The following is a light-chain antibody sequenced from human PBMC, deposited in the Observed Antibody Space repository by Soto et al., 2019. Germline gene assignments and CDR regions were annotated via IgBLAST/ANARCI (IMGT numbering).Light chain of an antibody. CDR2: GNS. Sequence: QSVLTQPPSVSGAPGQRVTISCTGSSSNIGAGYDVHWYQQLPGTGPKLLIYGNSNRPSGVPDRFSGSKSGTSASLVITGVQAEDEAGYHCQSHDSSLSTYVFGTGTKVTVL. CDR1: SSNIGAGYD. V-gene: IGLV1-40*01. J-gene: IGLJ1*01. CDR3: QSHDSSLSTYV.